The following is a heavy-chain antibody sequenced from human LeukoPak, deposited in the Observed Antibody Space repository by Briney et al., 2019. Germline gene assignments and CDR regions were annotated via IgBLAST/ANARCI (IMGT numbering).Heavy chain of an antibody. J-gene: IGHJ6*03. V-gene: IGHV1-2*02. Sequence: GASVKVSCKASGHTFTGYYMHWVRQAPGQGLEWMGWINPNSGGTNYAQKFQGRVTMTRDTSISTAYMELSRLRSDDTAVYYCATRRELQDYYYMDVWGKGTTVTVSS. D-gene: IGHD1-7*01. CDR2: INPNSGGT. CDR3: ATRRELQDYYYMDV. CDR1: GHTFTGYY.